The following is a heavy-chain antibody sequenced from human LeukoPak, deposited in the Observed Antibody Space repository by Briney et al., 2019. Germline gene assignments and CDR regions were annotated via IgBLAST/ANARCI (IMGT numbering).Heavy chain of an antibody. J-gene: IGHJ3*02. D-gene: IGHD5-12*01. CDR3: ARCDYDVDYGFDI. V-gene: IGHV5-51*01. CDR1: GYSYSRYW. CDR2: IYPGDSDT. Sequence: GESLKISCKGSGYSYSRYWIGLVRQMPGRGLEWMGIIYPGDSDTRYSPSFQGQVTISADKSISTAYLQWSSLKASDTAMYYCARCDYDVDYGFDIWGQGTMVTVSA.